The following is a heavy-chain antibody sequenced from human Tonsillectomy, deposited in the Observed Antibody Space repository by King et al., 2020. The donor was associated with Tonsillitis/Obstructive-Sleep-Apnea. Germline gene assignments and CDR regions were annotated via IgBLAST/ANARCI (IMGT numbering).Heavy chain of an antibody. V-gene: IGHV4-61*01. D-gene: IGHD6-19*01. CDR1: GGSVSSGSYY. CDR2: IYYSGST. Sequence: QLQESGPGLVKPSETLSLTCTVSGGSVSSGSYYWSWIRQPPGKGLEWIGYIYYSGSTNYNPSLKSRVTISVDTSKNQFSLKLSSVTAADTAVYYCARGIAVEWNWFDPWGPGTLVTVSS. J-gene: IGHJ5*02. CDR3: ARGIAVEWNWFDP.